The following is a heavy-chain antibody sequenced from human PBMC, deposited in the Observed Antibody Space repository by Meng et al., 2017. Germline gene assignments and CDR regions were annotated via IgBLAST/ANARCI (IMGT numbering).Heavy chain of an antibody. CDR1: GSSLSTSGVG. Sequence: IPRRGHGPPLVKPNPPATLTGTFSGSSLSTSGVGVGWIRQPPGKALEWLALIYWNDDKRHSPSLKSRLTITKDTSKNQVVLTMTNMDPVDTATYYCAHRQGVAAAGTFNYWGQGTLVTVSS. J-gene: IGHJ4*02. CDR3: AHRQGVAAAGTFNY. CDR2: IYWNDDK. V-gene: IGHV2-5*01. D-gene: IGHD6-13*01.